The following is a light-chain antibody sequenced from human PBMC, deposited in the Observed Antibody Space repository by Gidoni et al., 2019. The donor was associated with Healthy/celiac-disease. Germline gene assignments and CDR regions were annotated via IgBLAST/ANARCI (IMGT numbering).Light chain of an antibody. J-gene: IGLJ3*02. Sequence: QSVLTQPPSVSAAPGQKVTISCSGSSSNIGNNYVSWYQQLPGTAPKLLIYDNNKRPSGIPDRFSGSKSGTSATLGITGLQTGDEADYYCGTWDSSLSCWVFGGGTKLTGL. CDR2: DNN. CDR1: SSNIGNNY. V-gene: IGLV1-51*01. CDR3: GTWDSSLSCWV.